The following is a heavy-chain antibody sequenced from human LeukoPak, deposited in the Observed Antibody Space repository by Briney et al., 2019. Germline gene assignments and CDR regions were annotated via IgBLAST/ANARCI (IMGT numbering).Heavy chain of an antibody. CDR2: LYYGGST. CDR3: ARVGYDFWSGSHYYYYYMDV. CDR1: GGSTSSYY. J-gene: IGHJ6*03. Sequence: SETLSLTCTVSGGSTSSYYWCWIRPPPGKGLGWVGYLYYGGSTNHNPSLKSRVTISVDTSKNHFSLKLSSVTAADTAVYYCARVGYDFWSGSHYYYYYMDVWGKGTTVTVSS. V-gene: IGHV4-59*01. D-gene: IGHD3-3*01.